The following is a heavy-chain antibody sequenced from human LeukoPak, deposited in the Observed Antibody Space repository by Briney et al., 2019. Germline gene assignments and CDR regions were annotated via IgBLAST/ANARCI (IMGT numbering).Heavy chain of an antibody. Sequence: ASVKVSCKASGYTFTSYDINWVRQATGQGLEWMGWMNPNSGNTGCAQKFQGRVTMTRNTSISTAYMELSSLRSEDTAVYYCARDRVYCSGGDCYPSYYFDYWGQGTLVTVSS. CDR1: GYTFTSYD. D-gene: IGHD2-15*01. CDR3: ARDRVYCSGGDCYPSYYFDY. J-gene: IGHJ4*02. CDR2: MNPNSGNT. V-gene: IGHV1-8*01.